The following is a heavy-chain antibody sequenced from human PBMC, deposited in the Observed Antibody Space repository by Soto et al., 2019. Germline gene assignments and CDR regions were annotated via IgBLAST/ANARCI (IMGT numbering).Heavy chain of an antibody. J-gene: IGHJ4*02. Sequence: QITLKESGPSLVRPTETLTLTCTFSGFSLITGVGVGWVRQPPGKALEWLAVIFWDKNDYYRPSPQTRVTISXYSSXGXMVLTLTNMDPEDSATYFCTQISGSGSWGWYFHSWGQGTLVTVSS. CDR3: TQISGSGSWGWYFHS. CDR2: IFWDKND. CDR1: GFSLITGVG. D-gene: IGHD1-26*01. V-gene: IGHV2-5*02.